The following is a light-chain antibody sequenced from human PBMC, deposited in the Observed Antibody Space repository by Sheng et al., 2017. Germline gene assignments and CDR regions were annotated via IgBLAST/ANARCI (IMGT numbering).Light chain of an antibody. J-gene: IGLJ2*01. Sequence: QSALTQPASVSGSPGQSITISCTGTSSDIGSYNFVSWYQHHPGKAPKVLIYEISQRPSGVSDRFSGSRSGNTASLTISGLQAEDGADYYCCAYTDRGTLIFGGGTKLTV. CDR1: SSDIGSYNF. CDR2: EIS. CDR3: CAYTDRGTLI. V-gene: IGLV2-23*02.